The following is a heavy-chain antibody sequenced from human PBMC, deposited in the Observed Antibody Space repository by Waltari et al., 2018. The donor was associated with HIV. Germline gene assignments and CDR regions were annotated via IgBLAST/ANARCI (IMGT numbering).Heavy chain of an antibody. V-gene: IGHV1-69*02. CDR3: ATARETMGVDFDY. CDR2: MVPMSDKP. J-gene: IGHJ4*02. Sequence: QVQLVPSGAEVRRPGSSVKVSCKASGGTFLSYSINWVRQAPGQGLEWMGRMVPMSDKPNYAQKFRGRVTITADKSTSTAYMELNNLRFGDTAVYYCATARETMGVDFDYWGQGTLVAVSS. D-gene: IGHD3-10*01. CDR1: GGTFLSYS.